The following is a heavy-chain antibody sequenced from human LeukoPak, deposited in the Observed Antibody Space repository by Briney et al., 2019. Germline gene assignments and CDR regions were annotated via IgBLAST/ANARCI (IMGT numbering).Heavy chain of an antibody. D-gene: IGHD6-19*01. CDR3: ARPHRNSGYSSGWYDFDY. J-gene: IGHJ4*02. V-gene: IGHV1-2*02. CDR2: INSNSGGT. CDR1: GYTXTGYY. Sequence: ASVKVSCKASGYTXTGYYMHRVRQAPGQGLEWMGWINSNSGGTNYAQKFQGRVTMTRDTSISTAYMELSRLRSDDTAVYYCARPHRNSGYSSGWYDFDYWGQGTLVTVSS.